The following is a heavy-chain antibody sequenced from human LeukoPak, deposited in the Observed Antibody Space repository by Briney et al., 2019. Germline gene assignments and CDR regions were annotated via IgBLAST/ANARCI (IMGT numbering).Heavy chain of an antibody. Sequence: ASVKVSCKASGGTFSSYAISWVRQAPGQGLEWMGGIIPIFGTANYAQKFQGRVTITADKSTSTAYMELRSLRSDDTAVYYCARVIVAGYFDYWGQGTLVTVSS. CDR3: ARVIVAGYFDY. CDR1: GGTFSSYA. D-gene: IGHD3-16*02. J-gene: IGHJ4*02. V-gene: IGHV1-69*06. CDR2: IIPIFGTA.